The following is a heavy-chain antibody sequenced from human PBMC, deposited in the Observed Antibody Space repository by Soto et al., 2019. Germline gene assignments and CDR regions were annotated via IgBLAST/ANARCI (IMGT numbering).Heavy chain of an antibody. D-gene: IGHD2-15*01. V-gene: IGHV3-74*02. CDR2: IKSDGSVS. CDR3: ARGDCVGGSCYSGAVAFYCYRAA. Sequence: EVQLVESGGGLVQPGGSLRLSCAASGFTFRNYWMYWVRQAPGQGLEWVSRIKSDGSVSSYADAVKGRLTISRDNVKNTLYLLMDSLRAEDTAVDYCARGDCVGGSCYSGAVAFYCYRAAWGNWTTVTV. J-gene: IGHJ6*03. CDR1: GFTFRNYW.